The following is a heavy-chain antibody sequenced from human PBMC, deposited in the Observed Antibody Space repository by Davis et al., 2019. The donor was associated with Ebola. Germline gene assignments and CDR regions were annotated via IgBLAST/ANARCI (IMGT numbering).Heavy chain of an antibody. CDR3: ARREVVAARKGYYYGMDV. D-gene: IGHD2-15*01. J-gene: IGHJ6*02. CDR1: GFSFSTYG. Sequence: PGGSLRLSCEASGFSFSTYGMQWVRQAPGKGLEWVAVIWYDGSNEDYADSVRGRFTISRDNSRHALYLQMNSLRAEDTAVYYCARREVVAARKGYYYGMDVWGQGTTVTVSS. V-gene: IGHV3-33*01. CDR2: IWYDGSNE.